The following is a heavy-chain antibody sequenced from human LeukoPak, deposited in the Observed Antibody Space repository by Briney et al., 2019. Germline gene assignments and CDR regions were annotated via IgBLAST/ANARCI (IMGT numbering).Heavy chain of an antibody. CDR3: ARDPYSGYYGTYYYYYMDV. J-gene: IGHJ6*03. V-gene: IGHV3-30*03. CDR1: GFTFSSYG. Sequence: GGSLRLSCAASGFTFSSYGMHWVRQASGKGLEWVAVISYDGSNKYYADSVKGRFTISRDNTKNSLYLQIDSLRAEDTAVYYCARDPYSGYYGTYYYYYMDVWGKGTTVTVSS. CDR2: ISYDGSNK. D-gene: IGHD3-22*01.